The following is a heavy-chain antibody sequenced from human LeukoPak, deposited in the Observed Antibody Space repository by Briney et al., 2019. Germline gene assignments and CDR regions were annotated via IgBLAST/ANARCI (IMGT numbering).Heavy chain of an antibody. Sequence: GESLKISCKGSGYSFTSCWIGWVRQMPGKGLEWMGIIYPGDSDTRYSPSFQGQVTISADKSISTAYLQWNSLKASDTAMYYCARRNDILTGYTDYWGQGTLVTVSS. V-gene: IGHV5-51*01. D-gene: IGHD3-9*01. CDR1: GYSFTSCW. CDR3: ARRNDILTGYTDY. CDR2: IYPGDSDT. J-gene: IGHJ4*02.